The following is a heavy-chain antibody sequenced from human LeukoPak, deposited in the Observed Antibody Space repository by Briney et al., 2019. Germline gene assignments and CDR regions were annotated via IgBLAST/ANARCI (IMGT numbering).Heavy chain of an antibody. CDR3: ARSRSESMNDKNFLY. D-gene: IGHD1-26*01. J-gene: IGHJ4*02. CDR2: IKASDNYK. V-gene: IGHV3-21*01. Sequence: GGSLRLSCAASGFTFSDYTLNSVRQAPGKRLKWVSSIKASDNYKYYADSVAGRFTVSTDDAQSSLYLQMNSLRAEDTAIYYCARSRSESMNDKNFLYWGQGSLVTVSS. CDR1: GFTFSDYT.